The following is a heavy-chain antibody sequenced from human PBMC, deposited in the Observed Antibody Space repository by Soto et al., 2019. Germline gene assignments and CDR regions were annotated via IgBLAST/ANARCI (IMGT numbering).Heavy chain of an antibody. J-gene: IGHJ6*02. CDR2: ISSSGSTI. CDR1: GFPFSSYE. CDR3: ARAPPFSYYYYGMDV. V-gene: IGHV3-48*03. Sequence: GSLRLSCAASGFPFSSYEMNWVRQAPGKGLEWVSYISSSGSTIYYADSVKGRFTISRDNAKNSLYLQMNTLRAEDTAVYYCARAPPFSYYYYGMDVWGQGTTVTVSS.